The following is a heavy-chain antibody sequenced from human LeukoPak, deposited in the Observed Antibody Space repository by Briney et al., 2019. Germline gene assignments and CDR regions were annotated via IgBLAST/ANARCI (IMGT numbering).Heavy chain of an antibody. CDR3: ARGDIVATGFDY. CDR2: ISSSSSYI. V-gene: IGHV3-21*01. CDR1: GFTFSSYS. D-gene: IGHD5-12*01. Sequence: PGGSLRLSCAASGFTFSSYSMSWVRQAPGKGLEWVSSISSSSSYIYYADSVKGRFTISRDNAKNSLYLQMNSLRAEDTAVYYCARGDIVATGFDYWGQGTLVTVSS. J-gene: IGHJ4*02.